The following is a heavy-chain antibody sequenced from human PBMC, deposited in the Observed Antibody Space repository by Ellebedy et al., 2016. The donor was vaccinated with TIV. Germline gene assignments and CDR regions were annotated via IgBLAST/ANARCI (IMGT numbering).Heavy chain of an antibody. J-gene: IGHJ3*02. CDR2: INHSGST. D-gene: IGHD3-10*01. CDR3: ARVITRYGSGSTDAFDI. Sequence: SETLSLTCAVYGGSFSGYYWSWIRQPPGKGLEWIGEINHSGSTNYNPSLKSRVTISVDTSKNQFSLKLSSVTAADTAVYYCARVITRYGSGSTDAFDIWGQGTMVTVSS. CDR1: GGSFSGYY. V-gene: IGHV4-34*01.